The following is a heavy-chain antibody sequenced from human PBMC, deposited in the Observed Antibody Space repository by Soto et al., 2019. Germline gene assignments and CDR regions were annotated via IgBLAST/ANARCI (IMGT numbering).Heavy chain of an antibody. D-gene: IGHD3-3*01. CDR1: GYTFTSYD. V-gene: IGHV1-8*01. CDR3: ARGITIFGVVPG. J-gene: IGHJ4*02. CDR2: MNPNSGNT. Sequence: QVQLVQSGAEVKKPGASVKVSCKATGYTFTSYDINWVRQATGEGLEWMGWMNPNSGNTGYAQKFQGRVTMTRNTSISTAYMELSSLRSEDTAVYYCARGITIFGVVPGWGQGTLVTVSS.